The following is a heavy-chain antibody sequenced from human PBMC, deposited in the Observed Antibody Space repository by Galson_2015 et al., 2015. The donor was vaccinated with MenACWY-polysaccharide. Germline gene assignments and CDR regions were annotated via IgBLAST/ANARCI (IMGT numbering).Heavy chain of an antibody. CDR2: INHSGST. V-gene: IGHV4-34*01. Sequence: SETLSLTCAVYGGSFSGYYWSWIRQPPEKGLEWIGEINHSGSTNYKPSLKSRVTISVDTSKNQFSLKLTSVTAADTAVYYCARGRLGYSDSSDYWGQGTLVTVSS. CDR3: ARGRLGYSDSSDY. D-gene: IGHD3-22*01. CDR1: GGSFSGYY. J-gene: IGHJ4*02.